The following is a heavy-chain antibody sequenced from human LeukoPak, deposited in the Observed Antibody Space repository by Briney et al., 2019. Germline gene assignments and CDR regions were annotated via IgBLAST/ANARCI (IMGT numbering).Heavy chain of an antibody. Sequence: SETLSLTSNVSGGSISRGDSFWRWIRQPPGKGLEWIGCIYYSGTTYYNPSLKSRVTMSVDTSKNQFSLKLSSVTAADTAVYYCARAPPPYMVTEWRQGTLVTVSS. CDR2: IYYSGTT. CDR3: ARAPPPYMVTE. D-gene: IGHD2-21*02. CDR1: GGSISRGDSF. V-gene: IGHV4-30-4*01. J-gene: IGHJ4*02.